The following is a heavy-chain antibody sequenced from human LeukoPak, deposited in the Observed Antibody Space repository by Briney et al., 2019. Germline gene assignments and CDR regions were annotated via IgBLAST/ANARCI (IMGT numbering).Heavy chain of an antibody. CDR2: INPNSGGT. CDR1: GYTFTGYY. CDR3: ARDRSTYYYMDV. Sequence: GASVKVSCKASGYTFTGYYMHWVRQAPGQGLEWMGRINPNSGGTNYAQKFQGRVTMTRDTSISTACMELSRLRSDDTAVYYCARDRSTYYYMDVWGKGTTVTVSS. V-gene: IGHV1-2*06. J-gene: IGHJ6*03.